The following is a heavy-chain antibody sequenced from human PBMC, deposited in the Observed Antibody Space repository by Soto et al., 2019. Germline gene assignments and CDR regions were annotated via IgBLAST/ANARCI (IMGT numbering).Heavy chain of an antibody. Sequence: GGSLRLSCAASGFTFSSYAMSWVRQAPGKGLEWVSAISGSGGSTYYADSVKGRFTISRDNSKNTLYLQMNSLRAEVTAVYYCAKPEGPMVRGVIQTTFDYWGQGTLVTVSS. V-gene: IGHV3-23*01. CDR2: ISGSGGST. CDR1: GFTFSSYA. J-gene: IGHJ4*02. CDR3: AKPEGPMVRGVIQTTFDY. D-gene: IGHD3-10*01.